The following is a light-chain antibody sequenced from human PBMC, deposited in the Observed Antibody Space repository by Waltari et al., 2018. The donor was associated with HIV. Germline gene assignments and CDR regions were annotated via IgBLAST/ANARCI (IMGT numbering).Light chain of an antibody. CDR2: SVT. CDR1: SSDVASYNL. J-gene: IGLJ1*01. V-gene: IGLV2-23*02. CDR3: CSYAGTSTYV. Sequence: QSALTQPASVSGSPGQSITISCTGTSSDVASYNLVSWYQHHPGKAPKVMIYSVTKRPSVVSDRFSGSKSGNTASLTISGLQAEDEADYYCCSYAGTSTYVFGTRTKVTVL.